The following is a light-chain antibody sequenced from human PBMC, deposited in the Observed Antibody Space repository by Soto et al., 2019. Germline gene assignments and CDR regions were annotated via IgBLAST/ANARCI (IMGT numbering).Light chain of an antibody. CDR3: MQPLQSWT. CDR2: TVS. J-gene: IGKJ1*01. Sequence: DVLMTQSQLSLSVTLGQPASISCRSSQRLVHSNGATYLNWFQQRPGQSPRRLIYTVSNRDSGVPDRFSGSGSGTDFTLKISRVEAEDVGVYYCMQPLQSWTFGQGTKVDI. CDR1: QRLVHSNGATY. V-gene: IGKV2-30*02.